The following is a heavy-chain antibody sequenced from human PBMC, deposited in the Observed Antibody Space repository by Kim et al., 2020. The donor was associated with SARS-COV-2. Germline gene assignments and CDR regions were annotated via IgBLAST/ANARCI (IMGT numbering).Heavy chain of an antibody. Sequence: SETLSLTCTVSGGSISSGGYYWSWIRQHPGKGLEWIGYIYYSGSTYYNPSLKSRVTISVDTSKNQFSLKLSSVTAADTAVYYCARDGSGSNPIGRYWYFDLWGRGTLVTVSS. CDR2: IYYSGST. J-gene: IGHJ2*01. V-gene: IGHV4-31*03. CDR3: ARDGSGSNPIGRYWYFDL. CDR1: GGSISSGGYY. D-gene: IGHD3-10*01.